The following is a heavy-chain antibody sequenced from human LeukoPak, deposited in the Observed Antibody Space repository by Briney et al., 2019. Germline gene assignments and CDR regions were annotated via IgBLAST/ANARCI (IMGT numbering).Heavy chain of an antibody. CDR1: GFTFSSYA. D-gene: IGHD4-23*01. J-gene: IGHJ4*02. Sequence: PGGSLRLSCAASGFTFSSYAMSWVRQAPGEGLEWVANIKQDGSEKYYVDSVKGRFTISRDNAKNSLYLQMNSLRAEDTAVYYCARDTRTVVTRDFDYWGQGTLVTVSS. CDR2: IKQDGSEK. CDR3: ARDTRTVVTRDFDY. V-gene: IGHV3-7*01.